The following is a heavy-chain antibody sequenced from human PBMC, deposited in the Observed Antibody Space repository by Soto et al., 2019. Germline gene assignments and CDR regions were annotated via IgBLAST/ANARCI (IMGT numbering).Heavy chain of an antibody. V-gene: IGHV1-2*02. CDR2: INPNSGGT. Sequence: KVSCKASGYTFTGYYMHWVRQAPGQGLEWMGWINPNSGGTNYAQKFQGRVTMTRDTSISTAYMELSRLRSDDTAVYYCARVMEYYYDRRGYSRIQFDYWGQGTLVTVSS. D-gene: IGHD3-22*01. J-gene: IGHJ4*02. CDR3: ARVMEYYYDRRGYSRIQFDY. CDR1: GYTFTGYY.